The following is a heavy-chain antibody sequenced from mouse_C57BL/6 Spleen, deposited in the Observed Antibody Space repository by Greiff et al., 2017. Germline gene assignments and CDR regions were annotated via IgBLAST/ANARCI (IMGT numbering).Heavy chain of an antibody. CDR3: AREMPSSWFAY. CDR1: GYAFSSSW. J-gene: IGHJ3*01. CDR2: IYPGDGDT. Sequence: VKLQQSGPELVKPGASVKISCKASGYAFSSSWMNWVKQRPGKGLEWIGRIYPGDGDTNYNGKFKGKATLTADKSSSTAYMQLSSLTSEDSAVYFCAREMPSSWFAYWGQGTLVTVSA. V-gene: IGHV1-82*01.